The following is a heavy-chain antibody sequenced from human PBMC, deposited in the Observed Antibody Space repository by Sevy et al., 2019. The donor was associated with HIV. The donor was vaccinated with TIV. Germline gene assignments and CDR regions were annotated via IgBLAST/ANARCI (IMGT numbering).Heavy chain of an antibody. J-gene: IGHJ4*02. CDR2: ISYDGTHK. CDR3: AREAGYTSGWSPGNY. D-gene: IGHD6-19*01. V-gene: IGHV3-30-3*01. CDR1: GFTFSAHA. Sequence: GGSLRLSCEASGFTFSAHAFHWVRQPPGKGLEWVALISYDGTHKYYSDSVKGRFTISRDNSRKPVYLHMNSLRFEETAVYYCAREAGYTSGWSPGNYWGQGTLVTVSS.